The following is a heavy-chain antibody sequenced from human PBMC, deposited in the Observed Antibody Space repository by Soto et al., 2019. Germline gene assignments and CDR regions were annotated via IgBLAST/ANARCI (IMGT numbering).Heavy chain of an antibody. D-gene: IGHD6-6*01. CDR1: GGSFSGYY. J-gene: IGHJ4*02. CDR3: ARSNPSRPDY. V-gene: IGHV4-34*02. Sequence: QVQLQQWGAGLLKPSETLSLTCVVSGGSFSGYYWSWIRQPPGKGLEWIGEVSHIGRTNYNPSLKSRVTISVDTTKNRFSLKVSSVTAADTAVYYCARSNPSRPDYWGQGTLVTVSS. CDR2: VSHIGRT.